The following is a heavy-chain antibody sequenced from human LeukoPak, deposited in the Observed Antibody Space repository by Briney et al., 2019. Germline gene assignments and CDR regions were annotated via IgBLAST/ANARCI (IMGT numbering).Heavy chain of an antibody. CDR1: GGSISSYY. Sequence: PSETLSLTCTVSGGSISSYYWSWIRQPAGKGLEWIGRIYTSGSTNYNPSLKSRVTISVDTSKNQFSLKLSSVTAADTAVYYCARGTPSPYDSSGYYLDAFDIWGQGTMVTVSS. D-gene: IGHD3-22*01. J-gene: IGHJ3*02. CDR3: ARGTPSPYDSSGYYLDAFDI. CDR2: IYTSGST. V-gene: IGHV4-4*07.